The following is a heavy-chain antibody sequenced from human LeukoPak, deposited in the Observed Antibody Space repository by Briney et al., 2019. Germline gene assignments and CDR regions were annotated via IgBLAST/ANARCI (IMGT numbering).Heavy chain of an antibody. V-gene: IGHV1-2*02. CDR2: INPNSGAA. Sequence: ASVKVSCKASGNTFIGNYIHWVRQARGQGLEWMGWINPNSGAANYAQRFQGRVTMTRDTSVTTAFLDLDRLTSDDTAVYYCVTRSYTSGWPTWGQGTLVTVSS. D-gene: IGHD6-19*01. CDR3: VTRSYTSGWPT. CDR1: GNTFIGNY. J-gene: IGHJ5*02.